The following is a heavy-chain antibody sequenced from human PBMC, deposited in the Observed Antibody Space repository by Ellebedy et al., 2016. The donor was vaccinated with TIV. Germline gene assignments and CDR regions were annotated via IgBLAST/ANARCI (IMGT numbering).Heavy chain of an antibody. CDR2: INTDGSST. D-gene: IGHD6-13*01. J-gene: IGHJ4*02. CDR1: EFTFSGSA. CDR3: AREVWYPAS. V-gene: IGHV3-74*01. Sequence: GESLKISCAASEFTFSGSAMHWVRQAPGKGLMWVSRINTDGSSTGYADSVKGRFTISRDNAKNTLYLQMNGLRAEDTAVYYCAREVWYPASWGQGTLVTVSS.